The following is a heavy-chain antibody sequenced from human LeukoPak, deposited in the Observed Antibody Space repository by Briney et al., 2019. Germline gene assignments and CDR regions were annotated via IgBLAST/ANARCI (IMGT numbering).Heavy chain of an antibody. Sequence: KTSETLSLTCTVSGGSISSYYWSWIRQPPGKGLEWIGYIYYSGSTNYNPSLKSRVTISVDTSKNQFSLKLSSVTAADTAVYYCARVRANYYDSSGYLLDYWGQGTLVTVSS. CDR3: ARVRANYYDSSGYLLDY. D-gene: IGHD3-22*01. J-gene: IGHJ4*02. CDR2: IYYSGST. CDR1: GGSISSYY. V-gene: IGHV4-59*01.